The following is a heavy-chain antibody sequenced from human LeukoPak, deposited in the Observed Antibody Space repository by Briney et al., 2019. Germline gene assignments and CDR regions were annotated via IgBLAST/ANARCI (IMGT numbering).Heavy chain of an antibody. CDR2: INLSGST. Sequence: SETLSLTCAVYGGSFSGYYWSWIRQPPGKGLEWIGEINLSGSTNYNPSLKSRVTISVGTSKNQFSLKLSSVTAADTAVYYCASGRGLYYFDYWGQGTLVTVSS. V-gene: IGHV4-34*01. D-gene: IGHD5-12*01. CDR1: GGSFSGYY. CDR3: ASGRGLYYFDY. J-gene: IGHJ4*02.